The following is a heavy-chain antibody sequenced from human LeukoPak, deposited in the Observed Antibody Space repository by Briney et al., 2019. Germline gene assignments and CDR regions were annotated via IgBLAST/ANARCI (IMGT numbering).Heavy chain of an antibody. D-gene: IGHD3-3*01. CDR2: INHSGST. CDR3: AAVYYDFWSGISGKYYFDY. CDR1: GGSFSGYY. Sequence: SETLSLTCAVYGGSFSGYYWSWIRQPPGKGLEWIGEINHSGSTNYNPSLKSRVTISVDTSKNQFSLKLSSVTAVDTAVYYCAAVYYDFWSGISGKYYFDYWGQGTLVTVSS. J-gene: IGHJ4*02. V-gene: IGHV4-34*01.